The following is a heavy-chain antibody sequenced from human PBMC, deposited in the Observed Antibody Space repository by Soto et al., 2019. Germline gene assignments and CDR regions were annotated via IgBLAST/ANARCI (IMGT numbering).Heavy chain of an antibody. D-gene: IGHD4-17*01. J-gene: IGHJ4*02. CDR2: IYYSGST. CDR3: ASTCITVTTFAGDDY. V-gene: IGHV4-39*01. Sequence: QLQLQESGPGLVKPSETLSLTCTVSGGSISSSSYYWGWIRQPPGKGLEWIGSIYYSGSTYYNPSLKSRVTISVDTSKNQCSLKLSSVTAADTAVYYCASTCITVTTFAGDDYWGQGTLVTVSS. CDR1: GGSISSSSYY.